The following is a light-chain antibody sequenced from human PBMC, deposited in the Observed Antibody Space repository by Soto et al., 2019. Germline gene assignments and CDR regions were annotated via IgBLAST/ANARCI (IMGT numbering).Light chain of an antibody. Sequence: EIVLTQSPATLSVSPGERVTLSCRASQSVDINLAWYQQKPGQAPRLLIYGASTRAIDMPGRFSGRGSGTEFTLTISSLQSEDFAVYYCQQYNIWPPLYTFGQGTKL. CDR3: QQYNIWPPLYT. CDR2: GAS. J-gene: IGKJ2*01. V-gene: IGKV3-15*01. CDR1: QSVDIN.